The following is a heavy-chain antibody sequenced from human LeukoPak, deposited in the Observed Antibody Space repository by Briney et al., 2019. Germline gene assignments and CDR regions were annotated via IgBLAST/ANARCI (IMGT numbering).Heavy chain of an antibody. V-gene: IGHV4-59*01. J-gene: IGHJ4*02. CDR1: GGSISSYY. CDR3: ARGAMAAAGNFDY. CDR2: IYYSGST. D-gene: IGHD6-13*01. Sequence: PSETLSLTCTVPGGSISSYYWSWIRQPPGKGLEWIGYIYYSGSTNYNPSLKSRVTISVDTSKNQFSLKLSSVTAADTAVYYCARGAMAAAGNFDYWGQGTLVTVSS.